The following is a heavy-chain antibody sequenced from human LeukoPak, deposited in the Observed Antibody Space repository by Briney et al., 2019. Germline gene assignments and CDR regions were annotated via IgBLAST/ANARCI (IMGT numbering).Heavy chain of an antibody. Sequence: GRSLRLSCAASGLTFNIYAMSWVRQAPEKGLEWVSAISETSRKTYYSDPVKGRFTISRDNSKNTLYLQMNDLRDEDTAVYYCVQEARRDGYKLAPVAEHWGQGTLVTVSS. D-gene: IGHD5-24*01. V-gene: IGHV3-23*01. CDR3: VQEARRDGYKLAPVAEH. CDR1: GLTFNIYA. J-gene: IGHJ1*01. CDR2: ISETSRKT.